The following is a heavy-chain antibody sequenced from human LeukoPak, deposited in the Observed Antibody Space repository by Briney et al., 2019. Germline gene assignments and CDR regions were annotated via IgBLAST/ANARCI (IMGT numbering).Heavy chain of an antibody. D-gene: IGHD3-10*01. Sequence: GGSLRLSCAASGFTFDNYAMTWVRQAPGKGLEWVSAISGSGGSTYYADSVKGRFTISRDNSKNTLYLRMNSLRVDDTAVYYCAKGSVRGVTQYYFDYWGQGTLVTVSS. CDR1: GFTFDNYA. CDR2: ISGSGGST. V-gene: IGHV3-23*01. J-gene: IGHJ4*02. CDR3: AKGSVRGVTQYYFDY.